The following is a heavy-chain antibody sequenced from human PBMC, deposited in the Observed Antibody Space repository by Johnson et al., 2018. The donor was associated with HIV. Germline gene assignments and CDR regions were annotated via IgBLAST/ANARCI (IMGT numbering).Heavy chain of an antibody. CDR1: GFTFSSYA. CDR2: ISSNGGST. V-gene: IGHV3-64*01. CDR3: ARRDNDAFDI. J-gene: IGHJ3*02. Sequence: VQLVESGGGVVQPGRSLRLSCAASGFTFSSYAMHWVRQAPGKGLEYVSAISSNGGSTYYANSVKGRFTISRDNSKNTLYLQMGSLRAEDMAVYYCARRDNDAFDIWGQGTMFTVSS.